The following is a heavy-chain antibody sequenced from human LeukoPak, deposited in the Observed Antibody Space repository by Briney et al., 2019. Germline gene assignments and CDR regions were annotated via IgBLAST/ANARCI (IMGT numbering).Heavy chain of an antibody. D-gene: IGHD2-2*01. Sequence: GGSLRLSCAASGFTFSSYGMHWVRQAPGKGLEWVAVISYDGSNKYYADSVKGRFTISRDNSKNTLYLQMNSLRAEDTAVYYCTSTVVPAAFDFWGQGTLLTVSS. V-gene: IGHV3-30*03. CDR2: ISYDGSNK. CDR1: GFTFSSYG. J-gene: IGHJ4*02. CDR3: TSTVVPAAFDF.